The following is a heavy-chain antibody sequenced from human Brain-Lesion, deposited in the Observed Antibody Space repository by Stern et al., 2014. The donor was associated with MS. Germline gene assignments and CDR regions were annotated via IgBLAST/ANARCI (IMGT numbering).Heavy chain of an antibody. D-gene: IGHD2-2*01. J-gene: IGHJ4*02. CDR2: INPNSGGT. V-gene: IGHV1-2*04. Sequence: VQLEESGAEVKKPGASVRVSCEASGDSFTHFYIHWVRMGPGQGPELLGLINPNSGGTKFAQKFQGWVTITRDTSMTTAYMEVTSLTSDDTAVYYCARGGRYYADYWGQGTLVTVSS. CDR1: GDSFTHFY. CDR3: ARGGRYYADY.